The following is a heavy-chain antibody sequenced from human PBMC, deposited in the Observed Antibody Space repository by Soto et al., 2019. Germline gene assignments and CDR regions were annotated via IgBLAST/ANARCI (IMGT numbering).Heavy chain of an antibody. Sequence: EVQLLESGGGLVQPGGSLRLSCAASGFTFSSYAMSWVRQAPGKGLEWVSAISGSGGSTYYADSVKGRFTNSGDNSTTRLYLQMNSLRAEDTAVYYCGKGTSCARSEVGAFANWGQGTMVPVSS. V-gene: IGHV3-23*01. CDR1: GFTFSSYA. CDR3: GKGTSCARSEVGAFAN. J-gene: IGHJ3*02. D-gene: IGHD3-16*01. CDR2: ISGSGGST.